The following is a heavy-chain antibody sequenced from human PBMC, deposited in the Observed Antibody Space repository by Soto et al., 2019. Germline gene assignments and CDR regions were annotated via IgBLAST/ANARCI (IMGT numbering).Heavy chain of an antibody. CDR1: GGTFSSYA. CDR2: IIPIFGTA. Sequence: QVQLVQSVAEVKKPGSSVKVSCKASGGTFSSYAISWVRQAPGQGLEWMGGIIPIFGTANYAQKFQGRVTITADESTSTAYMELSSLRSEDTAVYYCARAPPNYYGSGSYRPLDYWGQGTLVTVSS. D-gene: IGHD3-10*01. CDR3: ARAPPNYYGSGSYRPLDY. V-gene: IGHV1-69*01. J-gene: IGHJ4*02.